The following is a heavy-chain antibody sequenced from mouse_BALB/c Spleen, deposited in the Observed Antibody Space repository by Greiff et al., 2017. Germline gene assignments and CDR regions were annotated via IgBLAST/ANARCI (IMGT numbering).Heavy chain of an antibody. CDR2: IWSGGST. CDR3: ARMGDYDGFAY. J-gene: IGHJ3*01. D-gene: IGHD2-4*01. Sequence: VQRVESGPGLVQPSQSLSITCTVSGFSLTSYGVHWVRQSPGKGLEWLGVIWSGGSTDYNAAFISRLSISKDNSKSQVFFKMNSLQANDTAIYYCARMGDYDGFAYWGQGTLVTVSA. V-gene: IGHV2-2*02. CDR1: GFSLTSYG.